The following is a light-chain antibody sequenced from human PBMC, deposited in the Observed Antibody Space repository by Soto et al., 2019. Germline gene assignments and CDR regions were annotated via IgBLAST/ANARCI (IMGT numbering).Light chain of an antibody. Sequence: EIVLTQSPGTVSLSTGERATLSCRASQSVSSYLAWYQQKPGQAPRLLIYDASNRATGIPARFSGSGSGTDFTLTISSLEPEDFAVYYCQQRSNWPPWTFGQGTKVDI. V-gene: IGKV3-11*01. CDR3: QQRSNWPPWT. CDR1: QSVSSY. J-gene: IGKJ1*01. CDR2: DAS.